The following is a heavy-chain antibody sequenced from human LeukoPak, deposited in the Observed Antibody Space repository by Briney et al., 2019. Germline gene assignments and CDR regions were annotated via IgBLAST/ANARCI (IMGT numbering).Heavy chain of an antibody. J-gene: IGHJ4*02. V-gene: IGHV1-69*05. CDR3: AREVSYDILTGYYSH. D-gene: IGHD3-9*01. CDR2: IIPIFGTA. Sequence: GSSVKVSCKASGGTFSSYAISWVRQAPGQGLEWMGGIIPIFGTANYAQKFQGRVTITTDESTSTAYMELSSLRSEDTAVYYCAREVSYDILTGYYSHWGQGTLVTVPS. CDR1: GGTFSSYA.